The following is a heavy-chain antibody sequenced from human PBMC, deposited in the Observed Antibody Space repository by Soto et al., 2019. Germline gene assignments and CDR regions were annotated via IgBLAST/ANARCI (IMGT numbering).Heavy chain of an antibody. CDR1: GYTFTSYG. J-gene: IGHJ5*02. V-gene: IGHV1-18*04. D-gene: IGHD2-2*02. CDR3: AGVGPTYCSSTSCYTRRPDWFDP. Sequence: GASVKVSCKASGYTFTSYGISWVRQAPGQGLEWMGWISAYNGNTNYAQKLQGRVTMTTDTSTSTAYMELRSLRSDDTAVYYCAGVGPTYCSSTSCYTRRPDWFDPWGQGTLVTVSS. CDR2: ISAYNGNT.